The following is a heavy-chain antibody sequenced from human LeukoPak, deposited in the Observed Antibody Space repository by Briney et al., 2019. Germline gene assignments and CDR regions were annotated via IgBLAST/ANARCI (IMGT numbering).Heavy chain of an antibody. CDR2: MNPNSGNR. CDR3: AFPAASTDY. V-gene: IGHV1-8*01. CDR1: GYTFTSYD. Sequence: GASVKVSRKASGYTFTSYDINWVRQATGQGLEWMGWMNPNSGNRGYAQKVQGRVTMTRNTSINTAYMELSSLRAEDTAVYYCAFPAASTDYWGQGTLVTVSS. J-gene: IGHJ4*02. D-gene: IGHD2-2*01.